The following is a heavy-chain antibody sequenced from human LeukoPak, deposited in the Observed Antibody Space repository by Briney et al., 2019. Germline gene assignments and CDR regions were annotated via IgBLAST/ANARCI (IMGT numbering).Heavy chain of an antibody. D-gene: IGHD3-3*01. CDR1: GFTFVDYG. Sequence: GRSLRLSXTTSGFTFVDYGLSWVRQAPGKGLEWVGLIKSRAYGGTSEYAASVKGRFTISRDDSKNIAYLQMNSLKTEDTAVYYCTRDEVFWSGSIFDYWGQRTLVTVSS. CDR2: IKSRAYGGTS. V-gene: IGHV3-49*04. J-gene: IGHJ4*02. CDR3: TRDEVFWSGSIFDY.